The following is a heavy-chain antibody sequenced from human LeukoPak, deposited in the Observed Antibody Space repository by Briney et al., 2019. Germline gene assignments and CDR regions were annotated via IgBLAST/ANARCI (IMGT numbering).Heavy chain of an antibody. Sequence: PAGGSLSLSCPASGFTFSSYCVGWASLAPRKGLEWVAVISYDGSNKYYADCVKGRFTISRDTSTNTMYIQMDRLRAEDTAVYYCAKNGDRGAYCSGGSCDPYYYYYMDVWGKGTTVTISS. J-gene: IGHJ6*03. CDR2: ISYDGSNK. CDR3: AKNGDRGAYCSGGSCDPYYYYYMDV. CDR1: GFTFSSYC. V-gene: IGHV3-30*18. D-gene: IGHD2-15*01.